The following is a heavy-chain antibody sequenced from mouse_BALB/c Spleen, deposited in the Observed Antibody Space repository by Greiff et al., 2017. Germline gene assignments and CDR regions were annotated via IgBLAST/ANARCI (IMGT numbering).Heavy chain of an antibody. CDR3: ARSRDYGGYAMDY. V-gene: IGHV14-3*02. CDR2: IDPANGNT. CDR1: GFNIKDTY. D-gene: IGHD2-4*01. Sequence: EVQLQQSGAELVKPGASVKLSCTASGFNIKDTYMHWVKQRPEQGLEWIGRIDPANGNTKYDPKFQGKATITADTSSNTAYLQLSSLTSEDTAVDFCARSRDYGGYAMDYWGQGTSVTVSS. J-gene: IGHJ4*01.